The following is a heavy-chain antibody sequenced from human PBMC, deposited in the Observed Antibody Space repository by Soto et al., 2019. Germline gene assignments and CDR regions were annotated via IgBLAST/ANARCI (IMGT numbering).Heavy chain of an antibody. CDR1: GGSISSSSYF. Sequence: SETLSLTCIFSGGSISSSSYFLGWIRQPPGKGLEWIGSIYYSGSTYYNPSLKSRVTVSVDTSKNQFSLKLSSVTAADTAVYYCARPSSGWENWFDPWGQGTLVTVSS. CDR3: ARPSSGWENWFDP. V-gene: IGHV4-39*01. CDR2: IYYSGST. J-gene: IGHJ5*02. D-gene: IGHD6-19*01.